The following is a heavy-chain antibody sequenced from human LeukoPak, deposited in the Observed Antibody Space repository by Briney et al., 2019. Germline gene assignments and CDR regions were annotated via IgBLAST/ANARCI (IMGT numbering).Heavy chain of an antibody. D-gene: IGHD1-26*01. V-gene: IGHV3-20*04. J-gene: IGHJ4*02. CDR3: ARAHYSGSFGY. CDR2: INWNGGST. CDR1: GFIFDDYG. Sequence: GGSLRLSCAASGFIFDDYGMSWVRHAPGKGLEWVSGINWNGGSTGYADSVKGRFTISRDNAENSLYLQMNSLRAEDTALYYCARAHYSGSFGYWGQGTLVTVSS.